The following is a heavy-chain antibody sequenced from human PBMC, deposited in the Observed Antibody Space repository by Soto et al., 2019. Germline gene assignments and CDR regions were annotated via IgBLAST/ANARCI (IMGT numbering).Heavy chain of an antibody. CDR3: TGGGNTGTTWGP. CDR2: IYPYGSSA. V-gene: IGHV4-30-4*01. CDR1: GAPISSGDYY. D-gene: IGHD1-7*01. Sequence: QVKLQESGPGLVKPSQTLSLTCTVSGAPISSGDYYWSWVRQAPGKGLEWVGYIYPYGSSAYYSPSLKGRVTVSGGSATNQNSLTLTFVTAVDTGVSYGTGGGNTGTTWGPWGQGTRVTVSS. J-gene: IGHJ5*02.